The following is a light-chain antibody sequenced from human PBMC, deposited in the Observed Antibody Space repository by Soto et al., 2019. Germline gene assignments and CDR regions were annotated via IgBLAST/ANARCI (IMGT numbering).Light chain of an antibody. J-gene: IGLJ3*02. Sequence: QSALTQPASVSGSPGQSITISCTGTSSDVGGYNYVSWYQQHPGKAPKLMIYDVSNRPSGVSNRFSGSKSGNTASLPISGLQAEDEAADYCSSYTSSSTPLFGGGTKLTVL. V-gene: IGLV2-14*01. CDR3: SSYTSSSTPL. CDR2: DVS. CDR1: SSDVGGYNY.